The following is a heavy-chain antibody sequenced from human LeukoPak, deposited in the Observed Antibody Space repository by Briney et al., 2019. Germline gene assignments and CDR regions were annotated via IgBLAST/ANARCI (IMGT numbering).Heavy chain of an antibody. J-gene: IGHJ2*01. CDR3: ARYDFILISYFDL. V-gene: IGHV3-53*01. CDR2: IYSDGST. D-gene: IGHD3-3*01. CDR1: GFTVSTNY. Sequence: GGSLRLSCAASGFTVSTNYMSWVRQAPGKKLEWVSDIYSDGSTFYADSVKGRFTISRDNSRNTLYLQMNSLRAEDTAVYHCARYDFILISYFDLWGRGTLVTVSS.